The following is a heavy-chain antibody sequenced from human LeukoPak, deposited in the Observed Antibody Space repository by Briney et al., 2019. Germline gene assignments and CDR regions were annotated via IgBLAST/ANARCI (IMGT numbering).Heavy chain of an antibody. V-gene: IGHV1-2*06. Sequence: ASVKVSCKASGYTFTGYYMHWVRQAPGQGLEWMGRINPNSGSTNYAQKFQGRITMTRDTSISTAYMELSRLRSDDTAVYYCARDITMIVVVPGIWGQGTMVTVSS. CDR1: GYTFTGYY. CDR3: ARDITMIVVVPGI. D-gene: IGHD3-22*01. CDR2: INPNSGST. J-gene: IGHJ3*02.